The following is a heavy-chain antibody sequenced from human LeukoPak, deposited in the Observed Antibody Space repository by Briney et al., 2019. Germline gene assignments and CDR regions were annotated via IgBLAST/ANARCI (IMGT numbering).Heavy chain of an antibody. Sequence: PGRSLRLSCAASGFTFSSYGMHWVRQALGKGLEWVAVISYDGSNKYYADSVKGRFTISRDNSKNTLYLQMNSLRAEDTAVYYCAREGIAVAGGGYFDYWGQGTLVTVSS. CDR1: GFTFSSYG. D-gene: IGHD6-19*01. CDR3: AREGIAVAGGGYFDY. J-gene: IGHJ4*02. V-gene: IGHV3-30*03. CDR2: ISYDGSNK.